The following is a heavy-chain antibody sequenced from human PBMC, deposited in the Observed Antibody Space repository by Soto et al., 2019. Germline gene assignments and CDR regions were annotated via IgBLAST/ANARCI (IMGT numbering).Heavy chain of an antibody. CDR1: GFTFSSYS. CDR3: ARDGCSGSNCLNWFDP. Sequence: LRLSWAASGFTFSSYSMNWVRQAPGKGLEWVSYISSSSTTKYYADSVKGRFTISRDNAKNSLYLQMNSLRAEDTAVYYCARDGCSGSNCLNWFDPWGQGTLVTVSS. J-gene: IGHJ5*02. D-gene: IGHD2-15*01. CDR2: ISSSSTTK. V-gene: IGHV3-48*01.